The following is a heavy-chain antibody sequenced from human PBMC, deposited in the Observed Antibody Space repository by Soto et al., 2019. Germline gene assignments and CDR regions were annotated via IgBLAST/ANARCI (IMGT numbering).Heavy chain of an antibody. V-gene: IGHV5-51*01. CDR2: IYPGDSDT. CDR1: GYSFTSYL. CDR3: ERAVALDDYYGMDV. D-gene: IGHD6-19*01. J-gene: IGHJ6*02. Sequence: GESLKISCKGSGYSFTSYLIGWVRPLPGKGLEWMGIIYPGDSDTRYSPSFQGQVTISADKSISTAYLQWSSLKASDTAMYYCERAVALDDYYGMDVWGQGTTVTVSS.